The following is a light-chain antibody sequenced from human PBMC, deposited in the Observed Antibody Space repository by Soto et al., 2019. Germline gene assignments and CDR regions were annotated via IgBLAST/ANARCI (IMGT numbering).Light chain of an antibody. J-gene: IGKJ5*01. CDR1: QSVSSY. V-gene: IGKV3-11*01. Sequence: EIVLTQSPATLSLSPGERATLSCRASQSVSSYLAWYQQRPGQAPRLLIFDTSNRATDIPARFSGSGSGTDFTLTISGLEPEDVAVYYCQQRTNRPPITFGQGTRLESK. CDR3: QQRTNRPPIT. CDR2: DTS.